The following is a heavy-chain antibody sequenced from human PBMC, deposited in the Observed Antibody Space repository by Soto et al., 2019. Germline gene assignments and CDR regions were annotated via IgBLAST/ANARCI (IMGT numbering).Heavy chain of an antibody. Sequence: GGSLRLSCAASGFTFSDYYMSWIRQAPGKGLEWVSYISSSGSTIYYADSVKGRFTISRDNAKNSLYLQMNSLRAEDTAVYYCARVDRAARQRGYYFDDWGQGTLVTVSS. V-gene: IGHV3-11*01. CDR1: GFTFSDYY. CDR2: ISSSGSTI. D-gene: IGHD6-6*01. J-gene: IGHJ4*02. CDR3: ARVDRAARQRGYYFDD.